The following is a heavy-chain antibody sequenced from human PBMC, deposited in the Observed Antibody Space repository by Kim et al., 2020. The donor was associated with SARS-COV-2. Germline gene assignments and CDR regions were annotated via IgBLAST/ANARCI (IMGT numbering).Heavy chain of an antibody. CDR2: IYYSGST. V-gene: IGHV4-39*01. D-gene: IGHD6-6*01. Sequence: SETLSLTCTVSGGSISSSSYYWGWIRQPPGKGLEWIGSIYYSGSTYYNPSLKSRVTISVDTSKNQFSLKLSSVTAADTAVYYCARQNRVSRLVPNWFDPWGQGTLVTVSS. CDR3: ARQNRVSRLVPNWFDP. CDR1: GGSISSSSYY. J-gene: IGHJ5*02.